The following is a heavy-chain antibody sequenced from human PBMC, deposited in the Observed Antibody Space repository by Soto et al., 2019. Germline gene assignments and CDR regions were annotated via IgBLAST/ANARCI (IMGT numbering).Heavy chain of an antibody. J-gene: IGHJ4*02. CDR2: IYYSGST. Sequence: SETXSLXXSVSGGSISXXYXXXIRQSPGKGLEWIGYIYYSGSTNYTPSLKSRLTISVDTSKNQFSLKLSSVTAADTAVYYCARHRPGPYDYWGQGTLVTVSS. CDR1: GGSISXXY. D-gene: IGHD2-8*02. CDR3: ARHRPGPYDY. V-gene: IGHV4-59*08.